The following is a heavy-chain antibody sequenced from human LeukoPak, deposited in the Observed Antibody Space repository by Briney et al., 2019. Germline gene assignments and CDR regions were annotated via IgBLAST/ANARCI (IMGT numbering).Heavy chain of an antibody. D-gene: IGHD3-10*01. CDR3: ARHGGYGSGSAL. CDR1: GGSISSYY. Sequence: PSETLSLTCTVSGGSISSYYWTWIRQPPGKGLEWIGSIYYDGSTNYNPSLKSRVTISLDTPKNQFSLKLSSLTAADTAVYYCARHGGYGSGSALWGQGTLITVSS. V-gene: IGHV4-59*01. J-gene: IGHJ4*02. CDR2: IYYDGST.